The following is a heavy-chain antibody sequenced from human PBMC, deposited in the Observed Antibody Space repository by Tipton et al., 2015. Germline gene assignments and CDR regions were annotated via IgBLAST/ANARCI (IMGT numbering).Heavy chain of an antibody. Sequence: SLRLSCATSGFTFSSYNMNWVRQAPGKGLEWVSSISGYGSYIYFADSVKGQFITSRDNAKNSMSLQMNSLRVEDTAVYYCTRDWDYGSGSDDLDAFDFWGQGTMVTVSS. CDR2: ISGYGSYI. V-gene: IGHV3-21*01. J-gene: IGHJ3*01. CDR1: GFTFSSYN. D-gene: IGHD3-10*01. CDR3: TRDWDYGSGSDDLDAFDF.